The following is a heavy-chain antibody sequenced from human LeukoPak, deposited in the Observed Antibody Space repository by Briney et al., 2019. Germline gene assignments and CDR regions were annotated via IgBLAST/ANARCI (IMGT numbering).Heavy chain of an antibody. CDR3: AREPQGGWFDP. V-gene: IGHV3-9*01. D-gene: IGHD3-16*01. CDR2: ISWNSGSI. J-gene: IGHJ5*02. CDR1: GFTFDDYA. Sequence: GGSLRLSCAASGFTFDDYAMHWVRQAPGKGLEWVSGISWNSGSIGYADSVKGRFTISRDNAKNSLYLQMNSLRAEDTAVYYCAREPQGGWFDPCGQGTLVIVSS.